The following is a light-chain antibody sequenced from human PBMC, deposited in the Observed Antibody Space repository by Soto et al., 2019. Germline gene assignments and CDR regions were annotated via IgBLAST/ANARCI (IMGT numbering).Light chain of an antibody. CDR2: GNS. CDR3: QSYDSSLSGVV. Sequence: QSVVTQPPSVSGAPGQRVTISCTGSSSNIGAGYDVHWYQQLPGTAPKLLIYGNSNRPSGVPDRFSGSKSGTSASLAITGLQAEDEADYYCQSYDSSLSGVVFGGGTKSPS. CDR1: SSNIGAGYD. J-gene: IGLJ2*01. V-gene: IGLV1-40*01.